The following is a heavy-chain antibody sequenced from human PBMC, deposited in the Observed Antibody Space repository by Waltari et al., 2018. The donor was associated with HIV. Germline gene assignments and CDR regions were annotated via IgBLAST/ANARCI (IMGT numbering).Heavy chain of an antibody. J-gene: IGHJ4*02. D-gene: IGHD3-16*01. CDR3: STMGGFPSFDY. V-gene: IGHV3-15*01. Sequence: EVQLVESGGGLVKPGGSLTLSCAASGFTFNIAWMSWVGQAPGKGLEWVGRIKSESHGWTTDFAAPVKGRFTISRDDSKNTVSLQMNSLKTEDTAVYFCSTMGGFPSFDYWGQGTLVTVSS. CDR2: IKSESHGWTT. CDR1: GFTFNIAW.